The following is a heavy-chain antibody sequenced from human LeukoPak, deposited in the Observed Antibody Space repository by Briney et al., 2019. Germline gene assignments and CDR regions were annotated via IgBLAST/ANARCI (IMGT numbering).Heavy chain of an antibody. D-gene: IGHD4-23*01. CDR1: GYTFTVYY. Sequence: ASVKVSCKGSGYTFTVYYMHWVRQAPGQGLEWMGWINPNSGGTNYAQKCQGRVTMTRDTYISTAYMELSRLRSDDTAVYYCARSPYGGNSGSGDAFDIWGQGTMVTVSS. J-gene: IGHJ3*02. CDR2: INPNSGGT. CDR3: ARSPYGGNSGSGDAFDI. V-gene: IGHV1-2*02.